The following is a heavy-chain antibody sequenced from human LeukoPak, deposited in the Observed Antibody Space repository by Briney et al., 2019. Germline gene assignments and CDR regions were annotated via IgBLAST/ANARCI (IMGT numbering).Heavy chain of an antibody. CDR2: IYYSGST. CDR3: ASFYQAYYFDY. Sequence: PSETLSLTCIVSGGSISGYYWSWIRQPPGKGLEWIGYIYYSGSTYYNPSLKSRVTISVDTSKNQFSLKLSSVTAADTAVYYCASFYQAYYFDYWGQGTLVTVSS. CDR1: GGSISGYY. J-gene: IGHJ4*02. D-gene: IGHD2-21*01. V-gene: IGHV4-30-4*08.